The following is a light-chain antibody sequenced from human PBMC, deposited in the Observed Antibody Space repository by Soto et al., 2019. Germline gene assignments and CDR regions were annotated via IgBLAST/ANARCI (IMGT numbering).Light chain of an antibody. CDR1: QSISAY. J-gene: IGKJ3*01. CDR3: QQYGSSPFT. Sequence: DIQMTQSPSSMSASVGDRVTITCRASQSISAYLNWYQQKPGKAPKLLIYAASSLQSGVPSRFSGSGSGTDFTLTISSLEPEDFAVFYCQQYGSSPFTFGPGTKVDNK. V-gene: IGKV1-39*01. CDR2: AAS.